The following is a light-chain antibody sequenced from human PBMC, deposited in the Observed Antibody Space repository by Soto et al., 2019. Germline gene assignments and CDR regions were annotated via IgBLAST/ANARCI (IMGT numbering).Light chain of an antibody. CDR2: EVY. J-gene: IGLJ1*01. CDR3: SSYVGTNSYV. V-gene: IGLV2-8*01. CDR1: SNDVGGYNY. Sequence: QSALTQPPSASGAPGQSVTISCPGTSNDVGGYNYVSWYQHHPGKAPKLIIYEVYKRPSGVPDRFSGSKSGNTAALTVSGLQAEDEADYYCSSYVGTNSYVFGTGTKVTVL.